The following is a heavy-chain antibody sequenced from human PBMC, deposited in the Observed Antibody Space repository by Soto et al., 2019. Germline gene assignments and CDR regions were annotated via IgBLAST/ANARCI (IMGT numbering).Heavy chain of an antibody. CDR1: GGTFSSYA. CDR2: IIPIFGTA. CDR3: ASPGGMTFTRATDFDI. Sequence: QVQLVQSGAEVKKPGSSVKVSCKASGGTFSSYAISWVRQAPGQGLEWMGGIIPIFGTANYAQKCQGRVTITADESTSTAYMELSSLRSEDTAVYYCASPGGMTFTRATDFDIWGQGTMVTVSS. J-gene: IGHJ3*02. D-gene: IGHD3-10*01. V-gene: IGHV1-69*01.